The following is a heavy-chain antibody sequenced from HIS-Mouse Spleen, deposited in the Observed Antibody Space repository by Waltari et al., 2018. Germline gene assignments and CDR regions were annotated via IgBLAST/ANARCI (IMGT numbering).Heavy chain of an antibody. CDR1: GFNFSSYG. V-gene: IGHV3-30*18. CDR2: ISYDGSNK. J-gene: IGHJ4*02. D-gene: IGHD1-26*01. Sequence: QVQLVESGGGVVQPGRSLRLSCAASGFNFSSYGMHWVRQAPGKGLEWVAVISYDGSNKYYADSVKGRFTISRDNSKNTLYLQMNSLRAEDTAVYYCAKEGGPYSGSYFDYWGQGTLVTVSS. CDR3: AKEGGPYSGSYFDY.